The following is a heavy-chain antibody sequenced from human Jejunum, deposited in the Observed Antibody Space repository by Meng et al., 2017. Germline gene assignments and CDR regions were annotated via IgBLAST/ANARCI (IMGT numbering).Heavy chain of an antibody. CDR1: VDSVSSNSAA. Sequence: SQTLSLTCAISVDSVSSNSAAWNWIRQSPSRGLEWLGRTYYRSKWYNDYAVSVNSRITINPDTSKNQFSLQLNSVTPEDTAVYYCARGGYSYGFRLWVSYYGMDVWGQGTTVTVSS. CDR2: TYYRSKWYN. CDR3: ARGGYSYGFRLWVSYYGMDV. J-gene: IGHJ6*02. D-gene: IGHD5-18*01. V-gene: IGHV6-1*01.